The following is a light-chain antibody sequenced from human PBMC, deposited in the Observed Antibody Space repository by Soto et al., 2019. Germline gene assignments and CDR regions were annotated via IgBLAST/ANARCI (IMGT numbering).Light chain of an antibody. CDR3: QQLNSYPWT. CDR1: QGINSY. J-gene: IGKJ1*01. Sequence: IQLTQSPSSLSASVGDRVTITCRASQGINSYLAWYQQKPGKAPKLLIYAASTLQSGVPSRFSGSGSGTDFTLTISSLQPEDFAIYYCQQLNSYPWTFGQGTKVDIK. V-gene: IGKV1-9*01. CDR2: AAS.